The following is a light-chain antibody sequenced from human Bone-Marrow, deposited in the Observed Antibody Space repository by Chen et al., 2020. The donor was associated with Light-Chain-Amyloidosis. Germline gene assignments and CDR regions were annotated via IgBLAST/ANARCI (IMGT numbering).Light chain of an antibody. CDR2: DDR. CDR3: QVWDRSSDRPV. J-gene: IGLJ3*02. Sequence: SYVLTQPSSVSVAPGQTATIACGGNNIGSTSVHWYQQTPGQALLLVVYDDRDRPSGIPERLSCSNSWNTASLTISRVEAGDEADYYFQVWDRSSDRPVFGGGTKLPVL. CDR1: NIGSTS. V-gene: IGLV3-21*02.